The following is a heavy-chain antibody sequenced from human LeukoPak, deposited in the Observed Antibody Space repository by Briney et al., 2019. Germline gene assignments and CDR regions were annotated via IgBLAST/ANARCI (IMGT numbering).Heavy chain of an antibody. J-gene: IGHJ4*02. D-gene: IGHD4-17*01. CDR1: GFTFSNYE. CDR2: ISSSGPTM. CDR3: ARRTTGDDY. V-gene: IGHV3-48*03. Sequence: PGGSLRLSCAASGFTFSNYEMNWVRQAPGRGLEWVSYISSSGPTMYYADSVKGRFTISRDNAKNSLYLQMNSLRAEDTGVYYCARRTTGDDYWGQGTLVTVSS.